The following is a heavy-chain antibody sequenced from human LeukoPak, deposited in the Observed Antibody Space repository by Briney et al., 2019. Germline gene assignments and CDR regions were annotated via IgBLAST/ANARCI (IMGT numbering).Heavy chain of an antibody. CDR2: ILNDGSSK. V-gene: IGHV3-30*03. D-gene: IGHD3-16*01. Sequence: GRSLRLSCVASGFAFSSYGMHWVRQAPGKGLEWVAVILNDGSSKYYADSVKGRFTISRDNSKNTLYLQMNSLRAEDTAVYYCARGGRFGYYGMDVWGQGTTVTVSS. CDR3: ARGGRFGYYGMDV. CDR1: GFAFSSYG. J-gene: IGHJ6*02.